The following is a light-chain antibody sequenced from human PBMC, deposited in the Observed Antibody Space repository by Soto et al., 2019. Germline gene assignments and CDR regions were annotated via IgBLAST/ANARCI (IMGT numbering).Light chain of an antibody. V-gene: IGKV1-17*03. Sequence: DIQMTQSPSVISASVGDRVTITCRASPGISTYLAWFQQKPGKVPQRLIYGASSLQSGVPSRFSGSGSGTEFTLTVSSLQPGDFATYPCQQYDSYPYSFGQGTKLEIK. CDR2: GAS. J-gene: IGKJ2*01. CDR3: QQYDSYPYS. CDR1: PGISTY.